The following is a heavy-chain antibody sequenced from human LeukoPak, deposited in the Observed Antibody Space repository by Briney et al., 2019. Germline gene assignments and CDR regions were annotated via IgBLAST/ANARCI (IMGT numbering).Heavy chain of an antibody. CDR2: ISPTGSTT. CDR1: GFSFSGHW. Sequence: GGSLRLSCAASGFSFSGHWMHWARQLPGKGLVWVSRISPTGSTTSYADSVKGRFTVSRDNAKNTLYLQMNSLRAEDTAVYYCTRSHYYDSSGYYFYYGMDVWGQGTTVTVSS. J-gene: IGHJ6*02. D-gene: IGHD3-22*01. CDR3: TRSHYYDSSGYYFYYGMDV. V-gene: IGHV3-74*01.